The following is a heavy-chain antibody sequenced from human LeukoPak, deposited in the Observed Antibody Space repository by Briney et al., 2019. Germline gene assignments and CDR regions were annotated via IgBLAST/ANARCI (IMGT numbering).Heavy chain of an antibody. CDR1: GGTFSSYA. Sequence: ASVKVSCKASGGTFSSYAISWVRQAPGQGLEWMGGIIPIFGTANYAQNFQGRVTITADSSTSTAYVELSSLRSEDTAVYFCARDEGAKIAFAIWGQGTMVTVSS. D-gene: IGHD1-26*01. CDR3: ARDEGAKIAFAI. J-gene: IGHJ3*02. V-gene: IGHV1-69*06. CDR2: IIPIFGTA.